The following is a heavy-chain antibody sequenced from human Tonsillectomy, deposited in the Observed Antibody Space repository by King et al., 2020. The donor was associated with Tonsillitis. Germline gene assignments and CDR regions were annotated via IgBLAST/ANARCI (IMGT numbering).Heavy chain of an antibody. Sequence: VQLVESGAEVKKPGASVTVSCKASGYTFTDFYMHWVRQAPGQGLEWLGWINPNSGGTNYAQKFQGRVTMTRDTSIRTAYMELSRLTSDDTAVYYCARDESYYSSGYFGYWGQGTLVTVSS. V-gene: IGHV1-2*02. D-gene: IGHD3-22*01. CDR1: GYTFTDFY. J-gene: IGHJ4*02. CDR3: ARDESYYSSGYFGY. CDR2: INPNSGGT.